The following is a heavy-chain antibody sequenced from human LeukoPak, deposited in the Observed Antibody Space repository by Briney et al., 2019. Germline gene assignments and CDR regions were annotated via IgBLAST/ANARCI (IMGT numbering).Heavy chain of an antibody. CDR1: GFTFSSYA. CDR2: ISGSGGIT. D-gene: IGHD3-22*01. Sequence: PGGSLRLSCAASGFTFSSYAMSWVRQAPGKGLEWVSVISGSGGITYYADSVKGRFTISRDNSKNTLYLQMNSLRAEDTAAYYCAKDIGLYYYDTWGQGTLVTVSS. V-gene: IGHV3-23*01. CDR3: AKDIGLYYYDT. J-gene: IGHJ4*02.